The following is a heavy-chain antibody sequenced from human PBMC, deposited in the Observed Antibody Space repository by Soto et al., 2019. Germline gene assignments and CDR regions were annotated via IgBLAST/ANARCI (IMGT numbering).Heavy chain of an antibody. J-gene: IGHJ6*02. Sequence: PSETRSLTSAVYGGSFSGYYWSWIRQPPGKGLEWIGEINHSGSTNYNPSLKSRVTISVDTSKNQFSLKLSSVTAADTAVYYCARGRVPTYYYYYGMDVWGQGTTVTVSS. CDR3: ARGRVPTYYYYYGMDV. CDR2: INHSGST. V-gene: IGHV4-34*01. D-gene: IGHD3-10*02. CDR1: GGSFSGYY.